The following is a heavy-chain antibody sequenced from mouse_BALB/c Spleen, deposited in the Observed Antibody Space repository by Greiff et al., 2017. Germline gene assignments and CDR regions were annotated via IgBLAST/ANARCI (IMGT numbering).Heavy chain of an antibody. V-gene: IGHV2-9-2*01. CDR1: GFSLTSYD. Sequence: VQGVESGPGLVAPSQSLSITCTVSGFSLTSYDISWIRQPPGKGLEWLGVIWTGGGTNYNSAFMSRLSISKENSKSQVFVKMNSLQTDDTAIYYGVRDPYDYDVAYWGQGTLVTVSA. J-gene: IGHJ3*01. CDR3: VRDPYDYDVAY. D-gene: IGHD2-4*01. CDR2: IWTGGGT.